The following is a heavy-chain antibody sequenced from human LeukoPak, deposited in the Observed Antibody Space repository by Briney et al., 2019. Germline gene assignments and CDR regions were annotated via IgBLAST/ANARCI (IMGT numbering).Heavy chain of an antibody. CDR2: ISAYNGNT. CDR1: GYTFTSYG. CDR3: ARDEGHIVVVTAVYFDY. D-gene: IGHD2-21*02. V-gene: IGHV1-18*01. Sequence: GASVKVSCKASGYTFTSYGISWVRQAPGQGLEWMGWISAYNGNTNYAQKLQGRVTMTTDTSTSTAYMELRSLRSDDTAVYYCARDEGHIVVVTAVYFDYWGQGTLVTVSS. J-gene: IGHJ4*02.